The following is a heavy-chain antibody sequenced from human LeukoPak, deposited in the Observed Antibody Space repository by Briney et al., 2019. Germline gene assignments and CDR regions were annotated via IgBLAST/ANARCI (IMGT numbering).Heavy chain of an antibody. J-gene: IGHJ4*02. CDR1: GLDFRNAW. V-gene: IGHV3-15*01. CDR3: TPGGHGFAH. Sequence: PGGSLRLSCAVSGLDFRNAWMSWVRQAPGKGLEWVGRIRSEADGGTTDYAAPVRGRCTISRDDSRNTFYVRMHSLRPEDTALYYCTPGGHGFAHGGQGPLVTVSP. CDR2: IRSEADGGTT.